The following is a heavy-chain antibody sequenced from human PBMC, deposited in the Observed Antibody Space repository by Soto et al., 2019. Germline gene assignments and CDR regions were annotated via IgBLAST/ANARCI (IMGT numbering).Heavy chain of an antibody. V-gene: IGHV1-2*04. CDR1: GYRFTGYY. Sequence: ASVKVSCKASGYRFTGYYMHWVRQAPGQGLEWMGWINPNSGGTNYAQKFQGWVTMTRDTSISTAYMELSRLRSDDTAVYYCARGWGYSGYDYDAFDIWGQGTMVTVSS. D-gene: IGHD5-12*01. CDR3: ARGWGYSGYDYDAFDI. CDR2: INPNSGGT. J-gene: IGHJ3*02.